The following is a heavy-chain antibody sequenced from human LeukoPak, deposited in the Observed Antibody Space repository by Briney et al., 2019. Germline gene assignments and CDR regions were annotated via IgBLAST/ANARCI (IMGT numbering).Heavy chain of an antibody. CDR1: GFTFDDYA. V-gene: IGHV3-9*01. CDR2: ISWNSGSI. J-gene: IGHJ3*02. CDR3: AKDIQLERPFDAFDI. Sequence: GGSLRLSCAASGFTFDDYAMHWVRQAPGKGLEWVSGISWNSGSIGYADSVKGRFTISRDNAKNSLYLQMNSLRAEDTALYYCAKDIQLERPFDAFDIWGQGTMVTVSS. D-gene: IGHD1-1*01.